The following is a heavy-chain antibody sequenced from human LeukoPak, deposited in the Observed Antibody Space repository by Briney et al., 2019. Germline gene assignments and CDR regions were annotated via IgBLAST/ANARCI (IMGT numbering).Heavy chain of an antibody. CDR1: GGTFSGYF. D-gene: IGHD2-2*01. Sequence: SSETLSLTCAVYGGTFSGYFWSWIRQPPGKGLEWIGEINQNGFSDYNPTLKSRVSMSVDTSKTQFSLTLNSVTAADTAVYYCARGKAPGYCSSTPCYKNNWFDSWGQGTLVTVSS. J-gene: IGHJ5*01. V-gene: IGHV4-34*01. CDR3: ARGKAPGYCSSTPCYKNNWFDS. CDR2: INQNGFS.